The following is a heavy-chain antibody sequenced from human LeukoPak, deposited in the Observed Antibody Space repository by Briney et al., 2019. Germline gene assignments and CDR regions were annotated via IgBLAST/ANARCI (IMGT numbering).Heavy chain of an antibody. CDR3: SRSTSGGFDY. V-gene: IGHV3-53*01. CDR2: IYSGGST. Sequence: GGSLRLSCAASGFTVSSNYMSWVRQAPGKGLEWVSVIYSGGSTYYADSVKGRFTISRDNSKNTLYLQMNSLRAEDTAVYYGSRSTSGGFDYWGQGTLVTVSS. J-gene: IGHJ4*02. D-gene: IGHD1-26*01. CDR1: GFTVSSNY.